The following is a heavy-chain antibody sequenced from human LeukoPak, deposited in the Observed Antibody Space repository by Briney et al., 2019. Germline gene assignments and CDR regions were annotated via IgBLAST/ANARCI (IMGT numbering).Heavy chain of an antibody. V-gene: IGHV3-23*01. J-gene: IGHJ4*02. Sequence: PGGSLRLSCAASGFTFSSYAMSWVRQAPGKGLEWVSTINHNGGNTYYADSVKGRFTISRDNSKNTLYLQMNSLRAEDTAVYYCAKVYVWNEYYFDYWGQGTLVTVSS. CDR1: GFTFSSYA. D-gene: IGHD1-1*01. CDR3: AKVYVWNEYYFDY. CDR2: INHNGGNT.